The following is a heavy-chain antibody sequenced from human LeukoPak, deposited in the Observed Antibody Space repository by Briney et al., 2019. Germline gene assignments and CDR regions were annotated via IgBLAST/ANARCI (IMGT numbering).Heavy chain of an antibody. D-gene: IGHD1/OR15-1a*01. J-gene: IGHJ4*02. CDR3: ARANNVFYYFDY. Sequence: PSETLSLTCAVYGESFSDYYWSWVRQPPGKGLEWIGEINHSGSTKYNPSLKGRVTTSVDTSKNQFSLELSSVTAADTAVYYCARANNVFYYFDYWGQGTLVTVSS. CDR1: GESFSDYY. CDR2: INHSGST. V-gene: IGHV4-34*01.